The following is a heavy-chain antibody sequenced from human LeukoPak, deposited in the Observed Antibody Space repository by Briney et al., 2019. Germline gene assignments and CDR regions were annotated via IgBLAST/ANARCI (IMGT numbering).Heavy chain of an antibody. D-gene: IGHD5-12*01. CDR2: IYTRGST. J-gene: IGHJ4*02. Sequence: PSETLSLTCTVSGGSLSSYYWSWIRQPAGKGLEWIGRIYTRGSTNYNPSLKSRVTMSVDTSKNQFSLKLGSVTAADTAVYYCAGTGGYDNFDYWGQGTLVTVSS. CDR3: AGTGGYDNFDY. V-gene: IGHV4-4*07. CDR1: GGSLSSYY.